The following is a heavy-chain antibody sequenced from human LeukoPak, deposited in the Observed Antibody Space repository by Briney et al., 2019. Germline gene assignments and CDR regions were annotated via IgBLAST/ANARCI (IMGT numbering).Heavy chain of an antibody. D-gene: IGHD2/OR15-2a*01. Sequence: GGSLRLSCVASGFIIGSYWMSWVRQAPGKGLEWVANIRQDGSEKYYVDSVKGRLTISRDNAKNSLYLQMNNLTAADTAIYYCARAGYYRDDAFDLWGQGTRVTVSS. V-gene: IGHV3-7*01. J-gene: IGHJ3*01. CDR3: ARAGYYRDDAFDL. CDR1: GFIIGSYW. CDR2: IRQDGSEK.